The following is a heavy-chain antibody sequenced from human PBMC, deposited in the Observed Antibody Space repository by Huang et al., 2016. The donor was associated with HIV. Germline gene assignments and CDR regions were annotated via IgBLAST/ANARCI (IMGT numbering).Heavy chain of an antibody. CDR1: GFTFRSDW. D-gene: IGHD2-2*01. V-gene: IGHV3-74*01. CDR3: ARQYQVLSGGYYYYSMDV. Sequence: DVQLVESGGGLAQPGGSLRLSCAASGFTFRSDWMYWVRQAPGKGLVWVSRINSDGSRTTYADAVKGRFTISRDNAKNELYLQMNSLRAEDTAVYYCARQYQVLSGGYYYYSMDVWGTGTTVTVSS. CDR2: INSDGSRT. J-gene: IGHJ6*03.